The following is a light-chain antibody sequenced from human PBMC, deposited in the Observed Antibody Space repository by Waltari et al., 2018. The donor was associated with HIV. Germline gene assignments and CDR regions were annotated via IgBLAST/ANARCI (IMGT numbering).Light chain of an antibody. CDR2: EVK. CDR3: SSYSASGTLVL. J-gene: IGLJ2*01. Sequence: QSPLTQPASVSGSPGQSISISCSGTSSDVVVSYYVSWFHQHPGQAPTLILYEVKKRPSGISNRFSGSKSGNTASLTISGLQVEDEAHYYCSSYSASGTLVLFGGGTRLTVL. CDR1: SSDVVVSYY. V-gene: IGLV2-14*01.